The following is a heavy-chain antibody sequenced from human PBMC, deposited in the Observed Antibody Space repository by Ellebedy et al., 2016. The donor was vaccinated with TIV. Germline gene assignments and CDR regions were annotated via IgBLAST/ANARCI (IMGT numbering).Heavy chain of an antibody. CDR1: GYTLTELS. Sequence: ASVKVSCKVSGYTLTELSMHWVRQAPGKGLEWMGGFDPEDGKTNSTQKLQGRVTMTTDTSTSTAYMELRSLRSDDTAVYYCARHSGSYLDAFDIWGQGTMVTVSS. CDR3: ARHSGSYLDAFDI. D-gene: IGHD1-26*01. J-gene: IGHJ3*02. CDR2: FDPEDGKT. V-gene: IGHV1-24*01.